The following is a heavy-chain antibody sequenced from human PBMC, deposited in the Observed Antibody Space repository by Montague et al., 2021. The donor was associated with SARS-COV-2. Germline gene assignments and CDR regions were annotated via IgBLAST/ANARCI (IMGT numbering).Heavy chain of an antibody. CDR1: GVSITYYY. Sequence: SETLSLTCTVSGVSITYYYWSWIRQPPGKGLEWVGDVLYNKNTNFNPSLKSRVAISVDTSKNQFSLRLTSVTAADTAFYYCVRHTHYDGLNGTPDVWDQGTLVTVSS. J-gene: IGHJ4*02. CDR3: VRHTHYDGLNGTPDV. V-gene: IGHV4-59*08. CDR2: VLYNKNT. D-gene: IGHD3-9*01.